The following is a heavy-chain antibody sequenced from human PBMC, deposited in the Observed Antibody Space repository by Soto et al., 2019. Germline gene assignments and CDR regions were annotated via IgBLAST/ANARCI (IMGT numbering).Heavy chain of an antibody. CDR2: IYHSGST. D-gene: IGHD3-3*02. CDR1: GGSISSGGYS. J-gene: IGHJ5*02. Sequence: SETLSLTCAVSGGSISSGGYSWSWIRQPPGKGLEWIGYIYHSGSTYYNPSLKSRVTISVDTSKNQFSLKLSSVTAADTAVYYCASPKIAFYNWFDPWGQGTLVTVS. CDR3: ASPKIAFYNWFDP. V-gene: IGHV4-30-2*01.